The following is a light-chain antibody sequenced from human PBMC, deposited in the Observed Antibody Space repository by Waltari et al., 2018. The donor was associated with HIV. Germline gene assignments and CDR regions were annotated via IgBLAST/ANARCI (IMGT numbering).Light chain of an antibody. V-gene: IGLV2-11*01. CDR1: SRDVGAYYF. Sequence: QSALAQPRSVSGSPGQSLTISRTGTSRDVGAYYFVSCYQQHPGIAPKLIIYDVSKRPSGVPDRFSGSKSGSTASLTISGLQAEDEADYHCCSYAGTFRVFGGGTKLTVL. CDR3: CSYAGTFRV. J-gene: IGLJ3*02. CDR2: DVS.